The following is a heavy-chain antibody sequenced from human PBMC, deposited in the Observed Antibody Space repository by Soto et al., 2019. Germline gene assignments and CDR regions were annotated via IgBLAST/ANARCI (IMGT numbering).Heavy chain of an antibody. D-gene: IGHD3-9*01. CDR3: ARDMAYYDILTGYYTALGVDY. J-gene: IGHJ4*02. V-gene: IGHV3-33*01. CDR1: GFPFSSYG. CDR2: IWDDGSNK. Sequence: QVQLVESGGGVVQAGRSLRLSCAASGFPFSSYGMHWVRQAPGKGLEWVAVIWDDGSNKYYADSVKGRFTISRDNSKNTLYLQMNSLRAEDTAVYYCARDMAYYDILTGYYTALGVDYWGQGTLVTVSS.